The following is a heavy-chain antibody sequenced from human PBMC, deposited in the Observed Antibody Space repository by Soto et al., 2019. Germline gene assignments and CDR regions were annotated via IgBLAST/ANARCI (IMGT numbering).Heavy chain of an antibody. CDR3: ARGGQECSNSGCGYIYDGMDV. J-gene: IGHJ6*02. V-gene: IGHV1-18*01. Sequence: ASVKVSCKASGYTFSHYGIGWVRQAPGQGLEWMGWISAYNGNRHFAEGLRGRITMTTNATTSTADMELRSLSSDDTAVYYCARGGQECSNSGCGYIYDGMDVWGQGTTVTVSS. CDR1: GYTFSHYG. CDR2: ISAYNGNR. D-gene: IGHD1-26*01.